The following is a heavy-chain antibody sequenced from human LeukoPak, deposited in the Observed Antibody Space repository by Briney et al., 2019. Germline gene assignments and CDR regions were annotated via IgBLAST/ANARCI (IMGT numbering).Heavy chain of an antibody. CDR3: ARNTPSVEMATISFFDY. Sequence: PGGSLRLSCAASGFTFSSYEMNWVRQAPGKGLEWVSYISSSGSTIYYGDSVKGRFTIFRENAKNSLYMQMNSLRAEDTAVYYCARNTPSVEMATISFFDYWGQGTLVTVSS. V-gene: IGHV3-48*03. J-gene: IGHJ4*02. CDR2: ISSSGSTI. D-gene: IGHD5-24*01. CDR1: GFTFSSYE.